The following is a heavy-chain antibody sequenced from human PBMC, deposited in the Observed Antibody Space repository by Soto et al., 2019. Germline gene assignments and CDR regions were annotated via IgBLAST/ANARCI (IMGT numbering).Heavy chain of an antibody. CDR1: GGSVNNGGYY. V-gene: IGHV4-31*03. J-gene: IGHJ4*02. CDR2: IHYSGDT. CDR3: ARDRRDGYNPHYFDY. Sequence: PSETLSLTCTVSGGSVNNGGYYWRWIRQHPGKGLEWIGYIHYSGDTYYNPSLKSRVTLSVDTSTNQFSLNLSSVTAADTAVYYCARDRRDGYNPHYFDYWGQGTLVTVSS. D-gene: IGHD5-12*01.